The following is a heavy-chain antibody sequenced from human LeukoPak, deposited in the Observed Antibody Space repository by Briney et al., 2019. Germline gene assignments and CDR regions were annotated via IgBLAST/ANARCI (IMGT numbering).Heavy chain of an antibody. CDR3: ARDSKDSSEGTLDY. Sequence: GGSLRLSCAASGFTFSDYYMSWIRQAPGKGLEWVSYISSSGSTVYYADSVKGRFTISRDNAKNSLYLQMNSLRAEDTAVYYCARDSKDSSEGTLDYWGQGTLVTVSS. CDR1: GFTFSDYY. J-gene: IGHJ4*02. V-gene: IGHV3-11*01. D-gene: IGHD3-22*01. CDR2: ISSSGSTV.